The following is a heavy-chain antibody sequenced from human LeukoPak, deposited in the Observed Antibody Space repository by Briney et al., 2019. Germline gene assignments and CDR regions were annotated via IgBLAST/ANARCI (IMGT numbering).Heavy chain of an antibody. D-gene: IGHD2-2*01. CDR3: ARVVDCSSTSCFFNWFDP. CDR1: GGSISSGGYS. V-gene: IGHV4-30-2*01. Sequence: SETLSLTCAVSGGSISSGGYSWSWIRQPPGKGLEWIGYIYHSGSTYYNPSLKSRVTISVDRSKNQFPPKLSSVTAADTAVYYCARVVDCSSTSCFFNWFDPWGQGTLVTVSS. CDR2: IYHSGST. J-gene: IGHJ5*02.